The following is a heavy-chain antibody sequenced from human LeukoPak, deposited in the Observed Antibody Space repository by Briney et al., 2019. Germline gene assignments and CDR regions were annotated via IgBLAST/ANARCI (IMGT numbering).Heavy chain of an antibody. J-gene: IGHJ3*02. D-gene: IGHD1-26*01. V-gene: IGHV3-30*01. CDR2: ISYDGSNK. CDR3: ARDHGSYLPNDAFDI. CDR1: GFTFRTYA. Sequence: GRSLRLSCTASGFTFRTYAMHWVRQAPGKGLDWVTIISYDGSNKFYADSVKGRFTVSRDNSKNTLYLQMNSLRAEDTAVYYCARDHGSYLPNDAFDIWGQGTMVTVSS.